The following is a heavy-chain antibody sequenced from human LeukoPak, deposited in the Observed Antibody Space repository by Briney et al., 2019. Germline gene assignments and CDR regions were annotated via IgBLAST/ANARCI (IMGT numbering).Heavy chain of an antibody. V-gene: IGHV4-39*07. CDR3: ARLLVVVIPSSYWYFDL. CDR2: IYYSGST. Sequence: SETPSLTCTVSGGSISSSSHYWGWIRQPPGRGLEWIASIYYSGSTHYNPSLKSRVTMSVDTSKNQFSLKLSSVTAADTAVYYCARLLVVVIPSSYWYFDLWGRGTLVTVSS. CDR1: GGSISSSSHY. J-gene: IGHJ2*01. D-gene: IGHD3-22*01.